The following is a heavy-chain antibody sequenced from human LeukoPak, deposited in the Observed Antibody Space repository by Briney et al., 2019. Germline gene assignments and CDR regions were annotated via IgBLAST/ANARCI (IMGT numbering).Heavy chain of an antibody. J-gene: IGHJ4*02. CDR1: GFTFSSYW. D-gene: IGHD6-13*01. CDR3: ARRGTSSSWAHFDY. Sequence: GGSLRLSCAASGFTFSSYWMTWVRQAPGKGLEWVARIKQDGSEKYYVDSVKGRFTISRDNAKNSLYLQMNSLGAEDTAVYYCARRGTSSSWAHFDYWGQGTLVTVSS. V-gene: IGHV3-7*05. CDR2: IKQDGSEK.